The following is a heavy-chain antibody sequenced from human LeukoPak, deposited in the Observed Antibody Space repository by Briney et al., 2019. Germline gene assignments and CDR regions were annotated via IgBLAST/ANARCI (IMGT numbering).Heavy chain of an antibody. Sequence: SETLSLTCTVSGGSISSSSYYWGWIRQPPGKGLEWIGSIYYSGSTYYNPSLKSRVTISVDTSKSQFSLKLSSVTAADTAVYYCARYIPPSYNWFDPWGQGTLVTVSS. J-gene: IGHJ5*02. CDR2: IYYSGST. CDR3: ARYIPPSYNWFDP. V-gene: IGHV4-39*01. CDR1: GGSISSSSYY.